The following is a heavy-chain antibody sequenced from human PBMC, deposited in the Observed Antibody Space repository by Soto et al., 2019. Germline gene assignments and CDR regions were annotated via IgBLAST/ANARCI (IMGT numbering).Heavy chain of an antibody. CDR1: GFSLSTSGMC. Sequence: SGPTLVNPTQTLTLTCTFSGFSLSTSGMCVSWIRQPPGKALGWLALIDWDDDKYYSTSLKTRLTISKDTSKNQVVLTMTNMDPVDTATYYCARTAVDYSNDRLGYEDAFDIWGQGTMVTVSS. J-gene: IGHJ3*02. D-gene: IGHD4-4*01. V-gene: IGHV2-70*01. CDR3: ARTAVDYSNDRLGYEDAFDI. CDR2: IDWDDDK.